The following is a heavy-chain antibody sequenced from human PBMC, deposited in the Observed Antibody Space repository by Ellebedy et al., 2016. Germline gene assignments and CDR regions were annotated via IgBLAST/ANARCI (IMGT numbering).Heavy chain of an antibody. Sequence: SETLSLTXTVSGGSISSSSYYWGWIRQPPGKGLEWIGSIYYSGSTYYNPSLKSRVTISVDTSKNQFSLKLTSVTAADTAVYYCARGSVAAKRPSAGFNPWGQGTLVTVSS. CDR2: IYYSGST. V-gene: IGHV4-39*01. CDR1: GGSISSSSYY. CDR3: ARGSVAAKRPSAGFNP. D-gene: IGHD2-15*01. J-gene: IGHJ5*02.